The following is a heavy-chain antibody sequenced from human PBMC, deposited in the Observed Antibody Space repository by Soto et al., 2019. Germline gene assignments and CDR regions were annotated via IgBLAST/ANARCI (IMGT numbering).Heavy chain of an antibody. CDR2: ISYDGSNK. CDR3: AKEQWLPNYYYYYYGMDV. Sequence: GGSLRLSCAASGFTFSSYGMHWVRQAPGKGLEWVAVISYDGSNKYYADSVKGRFTISRDNSKNTLYLQMNSLRAEDTAVYYCAKEQWLPNYYYYYYGMDVWGQGTTVTVSS. V-gene: IGHV3-30*18. D-gene: IGHD6-19*01. CDR1: GFTFSSYG. J-gene: IGHJ6*02.